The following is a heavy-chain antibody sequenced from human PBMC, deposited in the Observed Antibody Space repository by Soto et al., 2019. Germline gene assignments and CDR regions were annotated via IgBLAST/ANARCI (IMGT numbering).Heavy chain of an antibody. Sequence: PGGSLRLSCAASGFTFSSYAMSWVRQAPGKGLEWVSAISGSGGSTYYADSVKGRFTISRDNSKNTLYLQMNSLRAEDTAVYYCAKDGEGDIVVVTAATFGYWGQGTLVTVSS. V-gene: IGHV3-23*01. D-gene: IGHD2-2*01. CDR1: GFTFSSYA. CDR2: ISGSGGST. J-gene: IGHJ4*02. CDR3: AKDGEGDIVVVTAATFGY.